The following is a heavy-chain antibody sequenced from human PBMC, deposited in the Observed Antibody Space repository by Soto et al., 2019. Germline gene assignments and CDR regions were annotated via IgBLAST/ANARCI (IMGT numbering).Heavy chain of an antibody. V-gene: IGHV1-8*01. Sequence: ASVKVSCKTSGYTFTTYDINWVRQATGQGLEWVRWMNPNSADTVYAQMFQGRLTMTRNISIRTAYMELRSLRSDDTAVYYCTRDKYYYDSSIYFPSFDYWGEGTLLNVPS. J-gene: IGHJ4*02. CDR1: GYTFTTYD. CDR2: MNPNSADT. CDR3: TRDKYYYDSSIYFPSFDY. D-gene: IGHD3-22*01.